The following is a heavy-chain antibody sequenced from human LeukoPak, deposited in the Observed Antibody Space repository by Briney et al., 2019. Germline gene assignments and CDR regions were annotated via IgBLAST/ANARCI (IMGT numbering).Heavy chain of an antibody. CDR3: ARGQRRAYCSSTSCNNWFDP. D-gene: IGHD2-2*01. CDR1: GGSFSGYY. Sequence: LSETLSLTCAVYGGSFSGYYWSWIRQPPGKGLEWIGEINHSGSTNYNPSLKSRVTISVDTSKNQFSLKLSSVTAADTAVYYCARGQRRAYCSSTSCNNWFDPWGQGTLVTVSP. J-gene: IGHJ5*02. CDR2: INHSGST. V-gene: IGHV4-34*01.